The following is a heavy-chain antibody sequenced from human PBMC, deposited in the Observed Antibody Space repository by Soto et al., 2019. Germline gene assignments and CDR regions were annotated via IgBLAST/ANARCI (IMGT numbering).Heavy chain of an antibody. J-gene: IGHJ4*02. CDR3: ARDKITGLFDY. D-gene: IGHD2-8*02. CDR1: GGSISSGDYY. CDR2: INHSGGT. V-gene: IGHV4-39*07. Sequence: SETLSLTCTVSGGSISSGDYYWTWIRQPPGTGLEWIGEINHSGGTNYNPSLKSRVTISVDTSKNQFSLKLTSVTAADTAVYYCARDKITGLFDYLGQGTLVTVSS.